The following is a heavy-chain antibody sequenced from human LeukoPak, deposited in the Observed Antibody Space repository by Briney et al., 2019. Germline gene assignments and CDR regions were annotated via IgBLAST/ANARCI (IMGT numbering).Heavy chain of an antibody. CDR3: AGSSSLGVFDI. J-gene: IGHJ3*02. D-gene: IGHD6-13*01. Sequence: KPSETLSLTCTVSGGSISSYYWSWIRQPPGKGLEWIGYIYYSGSTNYNPSLKSRVTISVDTSKNQFSLKLSSVTAADTAVYYCAGSSSLGVFDIWGQGTLVTVSS. CDR2: IYYSGST. V-gene: IGHV4-59*01. CDR1: GGSISSYY.